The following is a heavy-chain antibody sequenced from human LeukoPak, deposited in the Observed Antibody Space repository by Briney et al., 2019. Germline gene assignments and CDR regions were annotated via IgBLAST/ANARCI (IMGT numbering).Heavy chain of an antibody. Sequence: GGSLRLSCAASGFTFSNYGMHWVRQAPGKGLEWVAVIWYDESNKYYADSVKGRFTISRDNSKNTLYLQVNSLRAEDTAVYYCARDERHYFDYWGQGTLVTVSS. V-gene: IGHV3-33*01. CDR2: IWYDESNK. CDR1: GFTFSNYG. J-gene: IGHJ4*02. CDR3: ARDERHYFDY.